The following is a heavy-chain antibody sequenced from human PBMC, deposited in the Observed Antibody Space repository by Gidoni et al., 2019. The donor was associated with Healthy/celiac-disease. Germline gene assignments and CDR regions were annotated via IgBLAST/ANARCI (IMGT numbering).Heavy chain of an antibody. D-gene: IGHD6-13*01. CDR1: GFTFSSYD. Sequence: EVQLVESGGGLVQPGGSLRLSCAASGFTFSSYDMPWVRQATGKGLEWVSAIGTAGDTYYPGSVKGRFTISRENAKNSLYLQMNSLRAGDTAVYYCARGGSSWAFDYWGQGTLVTVSS. V-gene: IGHV3-13*04. J-gene: IGHJ4*02. CDR3: ARGGSSWAFDY. CDR2: IGTAGDT.